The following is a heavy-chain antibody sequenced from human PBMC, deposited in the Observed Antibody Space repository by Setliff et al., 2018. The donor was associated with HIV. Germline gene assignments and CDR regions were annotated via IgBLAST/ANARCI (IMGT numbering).Heavy chain of an antibody. CDR1: GFTFSTYS. J-gene: IGHJ6*03. CDR2: IKPDGSEK. Sequence: PGGSLRLSCEASGFTFSTYSMSWVRQAPGKGLEWVAKIKPDGSEKYYVDSVRGRFTISRDNAKNSLYLQMNSLRVEDTAVYYCARNPHSSSWFYSYYYMDVWAKGTTVTVSS. V-gene: IGHV3-7*02. CDR3: ARNPHSSSWFYSYYYMDV. D-gene: IGHD6-13*01.